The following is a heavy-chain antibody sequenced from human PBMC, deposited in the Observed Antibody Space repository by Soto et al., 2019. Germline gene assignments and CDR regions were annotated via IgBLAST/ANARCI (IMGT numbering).Heavy chain of an antibody. J-gene: IGHJ4*02. D-gene: IGHD3-3*01. V-gene: IGHV2-5*01. CDR1: GFSLSTSGVG. CDR3: AHLYPPRDFWSGYPSFDY. CDR2: IYWNDDK. Sequence: QITLKESGPTLVKPTQTLTLTCTFSGFSLSTSGVGVGWIRQPPGKALEWLALIYWNDDKRYSPSLKSRLTITEDTSKNQVVLTMTNMDPVDTATYYCAHLYPPRDFWSGYPSFDYWGQGTLVTVSS.